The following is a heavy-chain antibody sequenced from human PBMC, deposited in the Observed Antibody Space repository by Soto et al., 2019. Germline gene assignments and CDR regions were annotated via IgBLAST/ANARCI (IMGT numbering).Heavy chain of an antibody. V-gene: IGHV2-5*02. CDR1: GFSLSTSGVG. J-gene: IGHJ3*02. D-gene: IGHD3-10*01. CDR3: AHTQPDYYGSGFAFDI. CDR2: IYWDDDK. Sequence: QITLKESGPPLVKPTQTLTLTCTFSGFSLSTSGVGVGWIRQPPGKALEWLALIYWDDDKRYSPSLKSRLTITKDTSKNQVVLTMTNMDPVDTATYYCAHTQPDYYGSGFAFDIWGQGTMVTVSS.